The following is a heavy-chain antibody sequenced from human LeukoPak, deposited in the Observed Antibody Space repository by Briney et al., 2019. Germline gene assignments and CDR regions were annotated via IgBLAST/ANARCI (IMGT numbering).Heavy chain of an antibody. V-gene: IGHV4-39*01. CDR2: IYYSGST. Sequence: SETLSLTCTVSGGSISSSSYYWGWIRQPPGKGLEWIGSIYYSGSTYYNPSLKSRVTISVDTSKNQFSLKLSSVTAADTAVYYCARTARPLWYYYMDVWGKGTTVTVSS. CDR3: ARTARPLWYYYMDV. CDR1: GGSISSSSYY. D-gene: IGHD2-21*01. J-gene: IGHJ6*03.